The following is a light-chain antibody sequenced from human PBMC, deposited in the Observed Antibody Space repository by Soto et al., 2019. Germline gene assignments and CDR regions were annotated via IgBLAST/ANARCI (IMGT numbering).Light chain of an antibody. CDR2: EIN. CDR3: GTWDSSLSAGGVV. CDR1: SSNIGNNY. J-gene: IGLJ2*01. V-gene: IGLV1-51*02. Sequence: QSVLTQPPSVSAAPGQKVTISCSGSSSNIGNNYVSWYQQLPGTAPKLLIYEINKRPSGIPDRFSGSKSGTSATLGITGLQTGDEADYYCGTWDSSLSAGGVVFGGGTKLTVL.